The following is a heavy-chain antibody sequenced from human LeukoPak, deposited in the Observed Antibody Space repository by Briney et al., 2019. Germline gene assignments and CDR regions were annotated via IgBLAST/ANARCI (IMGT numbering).Heavy chain of an antibody. D-gene: IGHD6-19*01. CDR1: GFTFSSYA. CDR3: AKPRENNSGVGRYFDY. CDR2: INGSGSST. J-gene: IGHJ4*02. V-gene: IGHV3-23*01. Sequence: GGSLRLSCAAPGFTFSSYARRSVRQAPGKGLEWVSAINGSGSSTYYAESVKGRFAISRDNSNNTLYLQMNSLRAEDTAVYYCAKPRENNSGVGRYFDYWGQGTLVTVSS.